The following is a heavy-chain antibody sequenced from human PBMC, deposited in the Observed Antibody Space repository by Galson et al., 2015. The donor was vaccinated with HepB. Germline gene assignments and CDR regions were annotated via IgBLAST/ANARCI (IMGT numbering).Heavy chain of an antibody. CDR2: ISGSSANI. D-gene: IGHD6-19*01. V-gene: IGHV3-23*01. CDR1: AFTFSNYT. Sequence: SLRLSCAASAFTFSNYTMNWVRQAPGKGLEWVPSISGSSANIYYADSVKGRFTISRDNAKNSLYLQMNSLRAEDTTVYDCEIDVPNCYIFSGCYHHAIDIWGQGTMVTVSS. J-gene: IGHJ6*02. CDR3: EIDVPNCYIFSGCYHHAIDI.